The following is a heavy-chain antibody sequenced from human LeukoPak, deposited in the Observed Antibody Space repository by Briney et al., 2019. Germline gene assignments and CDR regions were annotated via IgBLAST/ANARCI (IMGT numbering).Heavy chain of an antibody. D-gene: IGHD5-18*01. J-gene: IGHJ3*02. CDR3: ARGRGYNAFDI. CDR1: GGSFSGYY. V-gene: IGHV4-34*01. Sequence: SETLSLTCAVYGGSFSGYYWSWIRQPPGKGLEWIGEINHSGSTNYNPSLKSRVTISVDTSKNQFSLKLSSVTAADTAVCYCARGRGYNAFDIWGQGTMVTVSS. CDR2: INHSGST.